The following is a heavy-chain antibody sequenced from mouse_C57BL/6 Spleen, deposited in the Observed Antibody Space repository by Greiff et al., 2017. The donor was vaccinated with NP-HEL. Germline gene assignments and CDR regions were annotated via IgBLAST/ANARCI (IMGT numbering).Heavy chain of an antibody. V-gene: IGHV1-82*01. Sequence: VQLQQSGPELVKPGASVKISCKASGYAFSSSWMNWVKQRPGKGLEWIGRIYPGDGDTNYNGTFKGKATLTADKSSSTAYMPLSSLTSEDSAVYCCARSTTVVDWYFDVWGTGTTVTVSS. CDR1: GYAFSSSW. J-gene: IGHJ1*03. D-gene: IGHD1-1*01. CDR3: ARSTTVVDWYFDV. CDR2: IYPGDGDT.